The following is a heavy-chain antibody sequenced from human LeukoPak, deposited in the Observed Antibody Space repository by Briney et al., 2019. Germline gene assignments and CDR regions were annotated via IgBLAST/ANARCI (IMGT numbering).Heavy chain of an antibody. CDR1: GFTFSSYG. Sequence: GRSLRLSCAASGFTFSSYGMHWVRQAPGKGLEWVAVISYDGINKYYADSVRGRFTISRDNSKNTLYLQMNSLRAEDTALYYCAKDGGRHGDYEYYYYGMDVWGQGTTVTVSS. CDR3: AKDGGRHGDYEYYYYGMDV. D-gene: IGHD4-17*01. CDR2: ISYDGINK. J-gene: IGHJ6*02. V-gene: IGHV3-30*18.